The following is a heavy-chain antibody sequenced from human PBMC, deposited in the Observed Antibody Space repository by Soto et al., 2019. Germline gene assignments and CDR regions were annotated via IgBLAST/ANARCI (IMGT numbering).Heavy chain of an antibody. D-gene: IGHD2-15*01. V-gene: IGHV4-30-4*01. J-gene: IGHJ4*02. Sequence: QVRLQESGPGLVKSSQTLSLTCSVSGGAINSDYYYWGWVRQPPGKGLEWIGYMYSSGSTYSNPSLKSPGAMSVDTSQNHFSLSLISVTAADTAVYFCVRGTDCATVDAGQRYFESWGQGSPVTVSS. CDR3: VRGTDCATVDAGQRYFES. CDR1: GGAINSDYYY. CDR2: MYSSGST.